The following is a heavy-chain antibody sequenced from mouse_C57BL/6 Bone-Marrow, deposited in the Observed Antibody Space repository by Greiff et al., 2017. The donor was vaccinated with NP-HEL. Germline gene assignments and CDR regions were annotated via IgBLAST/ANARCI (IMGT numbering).Heavy chain of an antibody. D-gene: IGHD1-1*01. J-gene: IGHJ1*03. Sequence: EVKLVESGGDLVKPGGSLKLSCAASGFTFSSYGMSWVRQTPDKRLEWVATISSGGSYTYYPDSVKGRFTISRDNAKNTLYLQMSRLKSEDTALYCCGRRGTVRHWYVGGWGTGTTVTVAS. CDR2: ISSGGSYT. CDR1: GFTFSSYG. V-gene: IGHV5-6*02. CDR3: GRRGTVRHWYVGG.